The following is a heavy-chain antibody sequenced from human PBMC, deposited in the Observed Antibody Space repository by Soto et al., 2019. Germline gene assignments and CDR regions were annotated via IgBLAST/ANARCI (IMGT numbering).Heavy chain of an antibody. CDR2: MNPNSGNT. D-gene: IGHD4-17*01. CDR3: ARTLYGDNVDY. V-gene: IGHV1-8*01. Sequence: QVQLVQSGAEVKKPGASVKVSCKASGYTFTSYDINWVRQATGQGLEWMGWMNPNSGNTGYAQKFQGRXTXTXNTSKSTAHMELSSLRSEVTAVYSCARTLYGDNVDYWGQGPLVTVSS. J-gene: IGHJ4*02. CDR1: GYTFTSYD.